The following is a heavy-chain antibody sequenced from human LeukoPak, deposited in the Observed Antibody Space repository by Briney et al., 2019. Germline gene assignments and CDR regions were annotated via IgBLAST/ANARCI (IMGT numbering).Heavy chain of an antibody. CDR3: ARSYCGGDCYSVFDY. V-gene: IGHV1-2*02. CDR1: GYTFTGYY. CDR2: INPNSGGT. Sequence: GASVKVSCKASGYTFTGYYMHWVRQAPGQGLEWMGWINPNSGGTNYAPKFRGRVTMTRDTSISTAYMELSRLRSDDTAVYYCARSYCGGDCYSVFDYWGQGTLVTVSS. D-gene: IGHD2-21*02. J-gene: IGHJ4*02.